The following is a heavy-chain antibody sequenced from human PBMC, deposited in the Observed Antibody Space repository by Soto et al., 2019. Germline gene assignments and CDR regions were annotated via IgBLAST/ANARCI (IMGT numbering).Heavy chain of an antibody. V-gene: IGHV3-7*01. Sequence: GGSLRLSCAASGFTFSSNWLSWVRQVPGKGMERVANIKPDGCEKYYVESVKGRFTISRDNAKNSLYLQMNSLRAEDTAVYYCARDLIAALNWFDPWAQGTLVTVSS. CDR2: IKPDGCEK. D-gene: IGHD6-6*01. J-gene: IGHJ5*02. CDR3: ARDLIAALNWFDP. CDR1: GFTFSSNW.